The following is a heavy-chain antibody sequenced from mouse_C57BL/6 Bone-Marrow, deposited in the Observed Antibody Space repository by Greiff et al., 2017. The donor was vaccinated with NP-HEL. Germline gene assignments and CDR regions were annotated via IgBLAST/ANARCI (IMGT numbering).Heavy chain of an antibody. J-gene: IGHJ2*01. Sequence: VQLQQSGAELVRPGASVKLSCTASGFNIKDDYMHWVKQRPEQGLEWIGWIDPENGDTEYASKFQGKATITADTSSNTAYLQLSSLTSEDTAVYYCTHITTVVAPSFFDYWGQGTTLTVSS. CDR2: IDPENGDT. CDR3: THITTVVAPSFFDY. V-gene: IGHV14-4*01. D-gene: IGHD1-1*01. CDR1: GFNIKDDY.